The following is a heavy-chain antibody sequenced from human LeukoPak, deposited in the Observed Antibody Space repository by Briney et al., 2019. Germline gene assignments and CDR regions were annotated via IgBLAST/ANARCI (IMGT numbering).Heavy chain of an antibody. J-gene: IGHJ6*02. Sequence: GGSLRLSCAASGFTFSSYSMNWVRQAPRKGLEWVSSISSSSSYIYYAVSLKGRFTISRDNAKNSLYLQMNSLRAEDTAVYYCAGDHAQGWFGEEVYGMDVWGQGTTVTVSS. V-gene: IGHV3-21*01. CDR3: AGDHAQGWFGEEVYGMDV. D-gene: IGHD3-10*01. CDR1: GFTFSSYS. CDR2: ISSSSSYI.